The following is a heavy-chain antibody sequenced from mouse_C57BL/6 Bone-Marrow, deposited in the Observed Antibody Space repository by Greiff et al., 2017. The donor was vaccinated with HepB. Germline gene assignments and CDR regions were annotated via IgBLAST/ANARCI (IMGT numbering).Heavy chain of an antibody. CDR1: GFTFSSYA. D-gene: IGHD6-1*01. CDR2: ISDGGSYT. CDR3: ARDRPLRGYFDY. J-gene: IGHJ2*01. Sequence: EVKLVESGGGLVKPGGSLKLSCAASGFTFSSYAMSWVRQTPEKRLEWVATISDGGSYTYYPDNVKGRFTISRDNAKNNLYLQMSHLKSEDTAMYYCARDRPLRGYFDYWGQGTTITVSS. V-gene: IGHV5-4*01.